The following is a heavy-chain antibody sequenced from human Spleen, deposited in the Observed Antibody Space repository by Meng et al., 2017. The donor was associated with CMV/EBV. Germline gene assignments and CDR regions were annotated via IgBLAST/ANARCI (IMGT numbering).Heavy chain of an antibody. CDR2: ISAYNHYI. V-gene: IGHV1-18*01. CDR1: GYSFGSYD. Sequence: ASVKVSCKTSGYSFGSYDINWVRQAPGQGLEWMGWISAYNHYINYAHKFQGRVTMTTDTSTSSAYTELRSLKSDDTGVYFCARGAVAGSDYWGPGTLVTVSS. J-gene: IGHJ4*02. D-gene: IGHD6-19*01. CDR3: ARGAVAGSDY.